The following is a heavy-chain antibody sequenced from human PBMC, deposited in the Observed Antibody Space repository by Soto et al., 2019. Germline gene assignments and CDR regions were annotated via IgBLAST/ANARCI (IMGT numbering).Heavy chain of an antibody. V-gene: IGHV1-69*02. D-gene: IGHD5-18*01. Sequence: QVQLVQSGAEVKKPGSSVKVSCKASGGTFSSYTISWVRQAPGQGLEWMGRIIPILGIANYAQKFQGRVTTILGPANTEPKVQGIITITADNAASTAYMELRSVGSEDTAVYYCASQSPDTAMVLTQFDYGGKGTLVTVSS. CDR2: IIPILGIA. J-gene: IGHJ4*02. CDR1: GGTFSSYT. CDR3: ASQSPDTAMVLTQFDY.